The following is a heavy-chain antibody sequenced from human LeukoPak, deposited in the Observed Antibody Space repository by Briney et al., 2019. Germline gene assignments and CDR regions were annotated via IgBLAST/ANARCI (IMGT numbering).Heavy chain of an antibody. CDR3: ARDRVTMSSDAFDI. Sequence: GGSLRLSCAASEFTVSSNYMSWVRQAPGKGLEWVSVIYSGGNTYYADSVKGRFTISRDNSKNTLYLQMNSLRAEDTAVYYCARDRVTMSSDAFDIWGQGTVVTVSS. CDR1: EFTVSSNY. V-gene: IGHV3-53*01. CDR2: IYSGGNT. J-gene: IGHJ3*02. D-gene: IGHD3-10*02.